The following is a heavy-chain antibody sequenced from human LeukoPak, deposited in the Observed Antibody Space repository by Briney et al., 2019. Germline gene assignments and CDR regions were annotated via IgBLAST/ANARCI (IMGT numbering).Heavy chain of an antibody. Sequence: SETLSLTCAVYGGSFSGYYWSWIRQPPGKGLEWIGEIYHSGSTNYNPSLKSRVTISVDKSKNQFSLKLSSVTAADTAVYYCAREGAVAVAGTAGWFDPWGQGTLVTVSS. J-gene: IGHJ5*02. D-gene: IGHD6-19*01. CDR1: GGSFSGYY. CDR3: AREGAVAVAGTAGWFDP. V-gene: IGHV4-34*01. CDR2: IYHSGST.